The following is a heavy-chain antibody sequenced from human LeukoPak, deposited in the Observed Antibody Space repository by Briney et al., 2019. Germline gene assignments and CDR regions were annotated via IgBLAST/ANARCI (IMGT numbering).Heavy chain of an antibody. Sequence: PGRSLRLSCAASGFTFSSYSMNWVRQAPGKGLEWVSSISSSSSYIYYADSVKGRFTISRDNAKNSLYLQMNSLRAEDTAVYYCARSTGGDSAFDYWGQGTLVTVSS. J-gene: IGHJ4*02. CDR2: ISSSSSYI. V-gene: IGHV3-21*01. D-gene: IGHD4-23*01. CDR3: ARSTGGDSAFDY. CDR1: GFTFSSYS.